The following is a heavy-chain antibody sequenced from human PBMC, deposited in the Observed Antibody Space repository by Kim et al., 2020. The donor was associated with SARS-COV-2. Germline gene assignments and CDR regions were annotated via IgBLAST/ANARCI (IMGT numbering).Heavy chain of an antibody. CDR1: GFTFSAYG. CDR2: ISGTADST. Sequence: GGSLRLSCAASGFTFSAYGLNWVRQAPGKRLEWVSSISGTADSTDYADSVKGRFTISRDNSKSILYLDMNSLTVEDTAVYYCVGPPRMFPDPPWEFWGQG. CDR3: VGPPRMFPDPPWEF. J-gene: IGHJ1*01. V-gene: IGHV3-23*01. D-gene: IGHD1-26*01.